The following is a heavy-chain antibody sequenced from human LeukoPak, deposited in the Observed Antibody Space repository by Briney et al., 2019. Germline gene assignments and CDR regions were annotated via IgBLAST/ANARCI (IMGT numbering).Heavy chain of an antibody. CDR1: GYTFTIYG. D-gene: IGHD4-11*01. CDR3: AREVRAFDY. J-gene: IGHJ4*02. CDR2: INTNTGNP. V-gene: IGHV7-4-1*02. Sequence: ASVKVSCKASGYTFTIYGISWVRQAPGQGLEWMGWINTNTGNPTYAQGLTGRFVFSLDTSVSTAYLQISSLKAEDTVVYYCAREVRAFDYWGQGTLVTVSS.